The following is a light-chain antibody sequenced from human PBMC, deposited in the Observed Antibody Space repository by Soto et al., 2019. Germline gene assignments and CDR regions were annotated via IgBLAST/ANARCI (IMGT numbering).Light chain of an antibody. V-gene: IGKV3-15*01. CDR1: QSVSSNY. CDR3: QQYLNWLTWT. CDR2: GAS. Sequence: EIVLTQSPGTLSLSPGDRATLSCWASQSVSSNYLAWYQHKPGQAPRLLIYGASTRATGIPARFSGSGSGTEFTLTISSLQSEDFAVYYCQQYLNWLTWTFGQGTKVDIK. J-gene: IGKJ1*01.